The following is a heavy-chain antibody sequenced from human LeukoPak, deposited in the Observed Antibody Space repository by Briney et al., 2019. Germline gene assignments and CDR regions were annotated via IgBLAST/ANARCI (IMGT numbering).Heavy chain of an antibody. CDR1: GFTFTSYD. D-gene: IGHD3-10*01. CDR2: MNPNNGNT. J-gene: IGHJ5*02. CDR3: VRDGEGVAISVNYWFDP. V-gene: IGHV1-8*01. Sequence: GASVKVSCKASGFTFTSYDINWVRQASGQGLEWMGWMNPNNGNTGYAQDFQGRVTMTRDTSISTAYMELRGPRSEDTAVYYCVRDGEGVAISVNYWFDPWGQGTLVTVSS.